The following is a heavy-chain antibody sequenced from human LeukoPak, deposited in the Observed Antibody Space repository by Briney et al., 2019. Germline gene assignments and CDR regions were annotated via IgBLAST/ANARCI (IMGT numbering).Heavy chain of an antibody. J-gene: IGHJ4*02. V-gene: IGHV3-30*03. CDR3: VLQLVHGFDY. CDR2: ISYDGSNK. Sequence: QPGRSLRLSCAASRFTFSSYGVHCVRQAPGKGLEWVALISYDGSNKYYADSVKGRFTISRDNSKNTLYLQMNSLRAEDTAVYYCVLQLVHGFDYWGQGTLVTVSS. D-gene: IGHD6-6*01. CDR1: RFTFSSYG.